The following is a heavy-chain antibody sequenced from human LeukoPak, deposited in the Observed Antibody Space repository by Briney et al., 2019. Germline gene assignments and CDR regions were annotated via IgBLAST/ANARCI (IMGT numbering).Heavy chain of an antibody. CDR3: ARDRDGSGISFNGALDY. CDR2: ISSGGSSI. CDR1: GFTFTNYD. D-gene: IGHD3-10*01. Sequence: GGSLRLSCVASGFTFTNYDINWVRQVPGKGLEWVSSISSGGSSIYYADSLRGRFTISRDNAKNSLYLQMNSLRAEDTAVYYCARDRDGSGISFNGALDYWGQGTLVTVSS. V-gene: IGHV3-21*01. J-gene: IGHJ4*02.